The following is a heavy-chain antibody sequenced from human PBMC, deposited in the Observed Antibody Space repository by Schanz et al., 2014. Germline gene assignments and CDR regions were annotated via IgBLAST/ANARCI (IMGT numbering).Heavy chain of an antibody. J-gene: IGHJ4*02. CDR2: MNSKTGNT. Sequence: QVQLVQSGAEVKKPGASVKVSCKASGYTFTSYDINWVRQATGQGLEWMGWMNSKTGNTGYAQRFQGRVTMTRNTSITTAYLELSSLRSGDAAVYYCTKGRTFGRWGQGTLXIVSS. D-gene: IGHD3-16*01. V-gene: IGHV1-8*01. CDR3: TKGRTFGR. CDR1: GYTFTSYD.